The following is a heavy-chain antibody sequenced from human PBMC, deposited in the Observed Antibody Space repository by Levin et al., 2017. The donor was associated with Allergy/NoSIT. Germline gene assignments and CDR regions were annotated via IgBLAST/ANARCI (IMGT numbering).Heavy chain of an antibody. D-gene: IGHD3-10*01. Sequence: GGSLRLSCEASGFTFSRNGMHWVRQAPGKGLEWVAVISDDGSQKNHADSVKGRFTISRDNSKNMLFLEMNSLRAEDTALYYCAKDRSARYYYYGMDVWDQGTTVTVSS. CDR1: GFTFSRNG. V-gene: IGHV3-30*18. J-gene: IGHJ6*02. CDR3: AKDRSARYYYYGMDV. CDR2: ISDDGSQK.